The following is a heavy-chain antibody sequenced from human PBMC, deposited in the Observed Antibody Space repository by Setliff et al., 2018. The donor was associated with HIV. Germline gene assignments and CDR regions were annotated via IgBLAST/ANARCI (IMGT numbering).Heavy chain of an antibody. D-gene: IGHD3-10*01. J-gene: IGHJ3*02. CDR3: ARRHGSGSLDAFDI. Sequence: SETLSLTCAVYGGSFSGYYWSWIRQPPGKGLEWIGEINHSGSTNYNPSLKSRVTISVNTSKNQFSLKLSSVNAADTAVYYCARRHGSGSLDAFDIWGQGTMVTVSS. CDR2: INHSGST. V-gene: IGHV4-34*01. CDR1: GGSFSGYY.